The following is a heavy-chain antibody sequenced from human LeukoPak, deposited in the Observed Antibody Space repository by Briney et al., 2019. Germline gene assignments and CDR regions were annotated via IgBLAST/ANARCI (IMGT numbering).Heavy chain of an antibody. Sequence: ASVKVSCKASGYTFTGYYMHWVRQAPGQGLEWMGWINPNSGGTNYAQKFQGRVTMTRDTSISTAYMELSRLRSDDTAVYYCARDPGDIVVVVARYYMDVWGRGTAITVSS. D-gene: IGHD2-15*01. CDR3: ARDPGDIVVVVARYYMDV. CDR1: GYTFTGYY. CDR2: INPNSGGT. J-gene: IGHJ6*03. V-gene: IGHV1-2*02.